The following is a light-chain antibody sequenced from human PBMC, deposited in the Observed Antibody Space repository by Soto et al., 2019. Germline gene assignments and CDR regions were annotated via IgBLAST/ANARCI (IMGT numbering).Light chain of an antibody. CDR3: QHYNSYAEA. CDR1: QTISSW. J-gene: IGKJ1*01. Sequence: DIQMTQSPSTLSGSVGDRVTITCRASQTISSWLAWYQQKPGKAPKLLIYKASTFKSGVPSRVSGSGSGTEFPLTISSLQPDDFATYYCQHYNSYAEAFGQGTKVELK. CDR2: KAS. V-gene: IGKV1-5*03.